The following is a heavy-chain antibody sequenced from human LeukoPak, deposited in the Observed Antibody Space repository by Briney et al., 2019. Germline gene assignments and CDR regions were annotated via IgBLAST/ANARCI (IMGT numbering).Heavy chain of an antibody. CDR1: GGTFSSYA. CDR2: IIPIFGTA. J-gene: IGHJ4*02. D-gene: IGHD3-16*02. CDR3: ATEREGWGSYRPYYFDY. V-gene: IGHV1-69*05. Sequence: ASVKVSCKASGGTFSSYAISWVRQAPGQGLEWMGGIIPIFGTANYAQKFQGRVTITTDESTSTAYMELSSLRSEDTAVYYCATEREGWGSYRPYYFDYWGQGTLVTVSS.